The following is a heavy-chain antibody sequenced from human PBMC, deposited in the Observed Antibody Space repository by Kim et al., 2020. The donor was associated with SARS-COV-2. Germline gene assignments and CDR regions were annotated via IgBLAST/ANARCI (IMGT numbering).Heavy chain of an antibody. Sequence: GGSLRLSCVASGFTFSSYSMNWVRQAPGKGLEWVSSISSGSSYIYYADSVKGRFTISRDNAKNSLYLQMNSLRADDTAIYYCARDRHIPVAGYGTEGFDSWGQGTLVTISS. CDR3: ARDRHIPVAGYGTEGFDS. V-gene: IGHV3-21*01. CDR2: ISSGSSYI. D-gene: IGHD6-19*01. CDR1: GFTFSSYS. J-gene: IGHJ4*02.